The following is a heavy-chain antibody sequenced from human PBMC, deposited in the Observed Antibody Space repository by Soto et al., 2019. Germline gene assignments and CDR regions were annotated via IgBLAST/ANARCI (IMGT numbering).Heavy chain of an antibody. D-gene: IGHD3-9*01. J-gene: IGHJ5*02. CDR3: ARRVHANYDILTGFNWFDP. V-gene: IGHV4-39*01. CDR1: GGSISSSSYY. CDR2: IYYSGST. Sequence: SETLSLTCTVSGGSISSSSYYWGWIRQPPGKGLEWIGSIYYSGSTYYNQSLKSRVTISVDTSKNQFSLKLNSVTAAETDVYVCARRVHANYDILTGFNWFDPWGQGTLVTVSS.